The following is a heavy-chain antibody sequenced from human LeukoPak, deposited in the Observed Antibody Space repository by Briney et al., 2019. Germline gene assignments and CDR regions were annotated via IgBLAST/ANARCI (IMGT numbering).Heavy chain of an antibody. Sequence: GGSLRLSCAASRFTFSSYWMSWVRQAPGKGLEWVANIKQDGGEKYYVDSVKGRFTISRDNAKNSLYLQMNSLRAEDTAVYYCARTYYDILTGDPEYFQHWGQGTLVTVSS. V-gene: IGHV3-7*04. CDR1: RFTFSSYW. J-gene: IGHJ1*01. D-gene: IGHD3-9*01. CDR3: ARTYYDILTGDPEYFQH. CDR2: IKQDGGEK.